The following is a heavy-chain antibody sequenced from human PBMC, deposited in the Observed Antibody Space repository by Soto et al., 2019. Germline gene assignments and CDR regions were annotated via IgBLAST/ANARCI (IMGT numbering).Heavy chain of an antibody. V-gene: IGHV3-7*03. CDR1: GLTFSRHW. D-gene: IGHD3-3*01. CDR2: IKEDGSEK. J-gene: IGHJ4*02. CDR3: ASRPSEVKYYGVFDF. Sequence: VQLVESGGGLVQPGGSLRLSCTASGLTFSRHWMTWVRQTPEKGLEWVANIKEDGSEKYYVDSVKGRFTISRDNAKNSVFLEMNDLRVEDTAVYHCASRPSEVKYYGVFDFWGQGTVVTVSS.